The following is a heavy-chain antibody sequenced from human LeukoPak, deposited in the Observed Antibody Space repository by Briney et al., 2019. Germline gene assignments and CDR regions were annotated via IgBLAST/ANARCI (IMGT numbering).Heavy chain of an antibody. CDR2: IIPILGIA. J-gene: IGHJ4*02. Sequence: ASVKVSCKASGGTFSSYTISWVRQAPGQGLECMGRIIPILGIANYAQKFQGRVTITADKSTSTAYMELSSLRSEDTAVYYCARSQGRDGYSIWGQGTLVTVSS. V-gene: IGHV1-69*02. CDR3: ARSQGRDGYSI. CDR1: GGTFSSYT. D-gene: IGHD5-24*01.